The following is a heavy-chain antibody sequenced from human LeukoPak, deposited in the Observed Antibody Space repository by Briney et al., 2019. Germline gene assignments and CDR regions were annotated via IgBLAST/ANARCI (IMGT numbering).Heavy chain of an antibody. V-gene: IGHV4-4*07. CDR1: GGSISSYY. Sequence: SETLSLTCTVSGGSISSYYWSWIRQPAGKGLEWIGRIYTSGSTNYNPSLKSRVTISVDTSKNQFSLKLSSVTAADTAVYYCAREVIYDSSGHFDYWGQGTLVTVSS. D-gene: IGHD3-22*01. CDR3: AREVIYDSSGHFDY. CDR2: IYTSGST. J-gene: IGHJ4*02.